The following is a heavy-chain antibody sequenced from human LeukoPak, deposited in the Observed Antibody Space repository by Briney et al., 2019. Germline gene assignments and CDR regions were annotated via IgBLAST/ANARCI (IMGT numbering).Heavy chain of an antibody. D-gene: IGHD2-21*02. Sequence: SETLSLTCAVYGGSFSGYYWSWIRQPPGKGLEWIGEINHSGSTNYNPSLKSRVTISVDTSKNQFSLKLRSVTAADTAVYYCARVSVVVTALFDYWGQGTLVTVSS. J-gene: IGHJ4*02. CDR2: INHSGST. CDR1: GGSFSGYY. CDR3: ARVSVVVTALFDY. V-gene: IGHV4-34*01.